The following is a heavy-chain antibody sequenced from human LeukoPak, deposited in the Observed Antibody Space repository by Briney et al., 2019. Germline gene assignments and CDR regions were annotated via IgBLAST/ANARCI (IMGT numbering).Heavy chain of an antibody. CDR2: IYHTGSN. Sequence: SETLSLTCTVSGGSVSSADYYWSWIRHPPGKALEWIGYIYHTGSNNYKYSLKSRVTISLDTSKNRFSLRLTSVTAADTARYYCARDQGWASHRHAFDIWGQGTMVTVYS. D-gene: IGHD3-16*01. CDR3: ARDQGWASHRHAFDI. V-gene: IGHV4-61*08. J-gene: IGHJ3*02. CDR1: GGSVSSADYY.